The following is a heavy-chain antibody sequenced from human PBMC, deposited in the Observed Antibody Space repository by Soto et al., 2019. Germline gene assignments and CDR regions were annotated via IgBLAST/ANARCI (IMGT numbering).Heavy chain of an antibody. V-gene: IGHV3-30-3*01. Sequence: QVQLVESGGGVVQPGRSLRLSCAASGFTFSDYAMHWVRQAPGKGLEWVAVISYDGSNKYYADSVKGRFTISRGNSKNTLYLQMNSLRAEDTAVYYCARDERGFGGVLSDYWGQGTLVTVSS. J-gene: IGHJ4*02. CDR3: ARDERGFGGVLSDY. CDR2: ISYDGSNK. CDR1: GFTFSDYA. D-gene: IGHD3-16*01.